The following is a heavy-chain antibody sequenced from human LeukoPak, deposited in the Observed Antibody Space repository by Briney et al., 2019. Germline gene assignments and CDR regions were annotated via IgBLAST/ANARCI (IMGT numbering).Heavy chain of an antibody. CDR1: GYTFTSYG. V-gene: IGHV1-2*02. J-gene: IGHJ4*02. Sequence: GASVKVSCKASGYTFTSYGISWVRQAPGQGLEWMGWINPNSGGTNYAQKFQGRVTMTRDTSISTAYMELSRLRSDDTAVYYCARIVGATSYWGQGTLVTVSS. CDR3: ARIVGATSY. D-gene: IGHD1-26*01. CDR2: INPNSGGT.